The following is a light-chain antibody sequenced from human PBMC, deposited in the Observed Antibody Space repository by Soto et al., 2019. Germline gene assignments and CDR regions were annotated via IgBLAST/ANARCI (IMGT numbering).Light chain of an antibody. CDR1: SSDVGGYNY. V-gene: IGLV2-14*01. CDR2: EVS. Sequence: QSALTQPASVSGSPGQSITISCTGTSSDVGGYNYVSWFQHHPGKAPKLMIYEVSNRPSGVSNRFSGSKSGNTASLTASGLQAEDEADYYCSSYTSSTTVVFGGGTKLTVL. J-gene: IGLJ3*02. CDR3: SSYTSSTTVV.